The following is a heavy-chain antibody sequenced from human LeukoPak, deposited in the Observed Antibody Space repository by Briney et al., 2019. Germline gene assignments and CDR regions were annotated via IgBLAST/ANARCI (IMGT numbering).Heavy chain of an antibody. CDR3: AREGLVLDAFDI. CDR2: IGSSGRTI. Sequence: PGGSLRLSCAASGFTFSSYEMNWVRQAPGKGLEWVSHIGSSGRTIYYADSVKGRFTISRDNVKNSLYLQMNSLRAEDTAVYYCAREGLVLDAFDIWGQGTMVTVSS. J-gene: IGHJ3*02. V-gene: IGHV3-48*03. CDR1: GFTFSSYE.